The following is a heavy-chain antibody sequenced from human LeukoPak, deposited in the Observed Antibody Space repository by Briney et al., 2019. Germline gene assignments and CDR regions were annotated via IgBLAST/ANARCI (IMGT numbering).Heavy chain of an antibody. D-gene: IGHD1-14*01. Sequence: PGGSLRLSCAVSAFTFSDNYMTWIRQAPGKGLESVSYISPSGTDISYADSVEGRFTISRDNAKNSLYLQMNSLRAEDTAVYYCSRDPRNLDYWGQGTLVTVSS. J-gene: IGHJ4*02. CDR3: SRDPRNLDY. CDR1: AFTFSDNY. CDR2: ISPSGTDI. V-gene: IGHV3-11*01.